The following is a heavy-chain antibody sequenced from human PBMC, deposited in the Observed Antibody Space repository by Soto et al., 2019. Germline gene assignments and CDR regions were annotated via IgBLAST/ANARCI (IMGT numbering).Heavy chain of an antibody. J-gene: IGHJ3*02. CDR3: ASPPHRGNI. CDR1: GFTFSSYW. CDR2: IKQDGSEK. Sequence: EVQLVESGGGLVQPGGSLRLSCAASGFTFSSYWMSWVRQAPGKGLEWVANIKQDGSEKYYVDSVKGRFTISRDNAKNSLDLQMNSLRADDTAVYYCASPPHRGNIWGQGTMVTVSS. V-gene: IGHV3-7*01.